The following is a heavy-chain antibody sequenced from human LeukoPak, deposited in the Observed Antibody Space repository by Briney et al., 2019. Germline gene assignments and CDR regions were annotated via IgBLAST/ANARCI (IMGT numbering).Heavy chain of an antibody. CDR1: GGPFSGYY. CDR3: ARGGRGSYFGG. D-gene: IGHD1-26*01. J-gene: IGHJ4*02. Sequence: PSETLSLTCAVYGGPFSGYYWSWIRQPPGKGLEWIGEINHSGSTNYNPSLKSRVTISVDTSKNQFSLKLSSVTAADTAVYYCARGGRGSYFGGWGQGTLVTVSS. V-gene: IGHV4-34*01. CDR2: INHSGST.